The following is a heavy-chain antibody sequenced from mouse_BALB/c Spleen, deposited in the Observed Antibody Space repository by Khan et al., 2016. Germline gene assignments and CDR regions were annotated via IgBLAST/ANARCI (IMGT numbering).Heavy chain of an antibody. CDR2: INPHNDNT. D-gene: IGHD2-14*01. CDR3: VRDSTIADWYFDV. Sequence: VRLQQSGPEVVKPGASVKMSCKTSGYTFTNYVMHWVKQRPGQGLEWIGYINPHNDNTRYNEKFKGKATLTSDKSSSTVYMELSRLTSEDSAVYYCVRDSTIADWYFDVWGAGTTVTVSS. V-gene: IGHV1S136*01. CDR1: GYTFTNYV. J-gene: IGHJ1*01.